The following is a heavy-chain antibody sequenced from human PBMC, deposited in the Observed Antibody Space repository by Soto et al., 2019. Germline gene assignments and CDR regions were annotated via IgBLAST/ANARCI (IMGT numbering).Heavy chain of an antibody. Sequence: QVQLVESGGGVVQPGRSLRLSCAASGFTFSSYAMHLVRKAPGKGLEWVAVISYDGSNKYYADSVKGRFTISRDNSKNTLYLQMNSLRAEDTAVYYCARDWGGFRWELHPDYWGQGTLVTVSS. V-gene: IGHV3-30-3*01. J-gene: IGHJ4*02. D-gene: IGHD1-7*01. CDR1: GFTFSSYA. CDR3: ARDWGGFRWELHPDY. CDR2: ISYDGSNK.